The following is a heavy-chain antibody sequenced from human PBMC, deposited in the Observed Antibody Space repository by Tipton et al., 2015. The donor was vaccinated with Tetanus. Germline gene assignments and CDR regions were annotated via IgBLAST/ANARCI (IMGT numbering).Heavy chain of an antibody. V-gene: IGHV4-39*01. CDR3: ARLAMTAVTNDY. Sequence: TLSLTCTVSGASISSAIYLWGWIRQPPGKGLEWIGSVSFTGNTYYNPSLQSRLSMSVDTPGNMFSLKLSSVTAADTAIYYCARLAMTAVTNDYWGQGTLVTVSS. CDR2: VSFTGNT. J-gene: IGHJ4*02. CDR1: GASISSAIYL. D-gene: IGHD4-11*01.